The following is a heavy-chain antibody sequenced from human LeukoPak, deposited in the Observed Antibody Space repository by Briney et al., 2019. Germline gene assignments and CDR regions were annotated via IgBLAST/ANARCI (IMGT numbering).Heavy chain of an antibody. CDR3: ARDDSYYSAYDY. CDR2: MYTSGTT. J-gene: IGHJ4*02. V-gene: IGHV4-4*07. CDR1: GGSINSYY. Sequence: SETLSLTCIVSGGSINSYYWSWIRQPAGKGLEWIGRMYTSGTTNYNPSLKSRVTMSVDTSKNQFSLKLTSVTAADTAVYYCARDDSYYSAYDYWGQGTLVTVSS. D-gene: IGHD2-15*01.